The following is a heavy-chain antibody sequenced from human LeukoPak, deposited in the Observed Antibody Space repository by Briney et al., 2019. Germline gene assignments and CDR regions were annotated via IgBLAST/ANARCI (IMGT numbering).Heavy chain of an antibody. V-gene: IGHV1-2*02. CDR3: ARDSATYYGSDYYMDV. D-gene: IGHD3-10*01. CDR1: GYTFTAHYY. CDR2: ITPNTGGT. Sequence: GASVKVSCKASGYTFTAHYYIHWVRQAPGQGLEWMGWITPNTGGTNYAQKFQGRVTMTRDTSISTVYMELSRLRSDDTAVYFCARDSATYYGSDYYMDVWGKGTAVTISS. J-gene: IGHJ6*03.